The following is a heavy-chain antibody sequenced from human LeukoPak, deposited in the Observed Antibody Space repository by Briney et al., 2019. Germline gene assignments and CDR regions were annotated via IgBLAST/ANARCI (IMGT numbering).Heavy chain of an antibody. J-gene: IGHJ1*01. CDR2: ISGSGVTT. CDR1: GFTFSSYA. D-gene: IGHD1-26*01. Sequence: GGSLRLSCEASGFTFSSYAMSWVRQAPGKGLEWVSAISGSGVTTHYAGSVKGRFSISRDNSKNTPYLQMNSLRAEDTALYYCAKKVVVGATSPYSDFQDWGQGTLVTVSS. CDR3: AKKVVVGATSPYSDFQD. V-gene: IGHV3-23*01.